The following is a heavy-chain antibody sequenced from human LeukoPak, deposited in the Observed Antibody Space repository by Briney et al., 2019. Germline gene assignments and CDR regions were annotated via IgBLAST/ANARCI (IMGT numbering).Heavy chain of an antibody. CDR1: GGSISSYY. CDR3: ARGVAVAGTYPLDY. J-gene: IGHJ4*02. CDR2: IYYSGST. V-gene: IGHV4-59*01. Sequence: PSETLSLTCTVSGGSISSYYWSWIRQPPGKGLEWIGYIYYSGSTNYNPSLKSRVTISVDTSKNQFSLKLSSVTAADTAVYYCARGVAVAGTYPLDYWGQGTLVTVSS. D-gene: IGHD6-19*01.